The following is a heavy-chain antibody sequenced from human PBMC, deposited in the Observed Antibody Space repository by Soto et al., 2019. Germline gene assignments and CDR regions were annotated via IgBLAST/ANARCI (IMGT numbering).Heavy chain of an antibody. D-gene: IGHD5-12*01. J-gene: IGHJ4*02. CDR2: ISGSGGST. V-gene: IGHV3-23*01. Sequence: GGSLRLSCAASGFTFSSYAMSWVRQAPGKGLEWVSAISGSGGSTYYADTVKGRFTISRDNSKNTLYLQMNSLRAEDTAVYYCARRNLGYGIGCFDYWGQGTPVTVSS. CDR3: ARRNLGYGIGCFDY. CDR1: GFTFSSYA.